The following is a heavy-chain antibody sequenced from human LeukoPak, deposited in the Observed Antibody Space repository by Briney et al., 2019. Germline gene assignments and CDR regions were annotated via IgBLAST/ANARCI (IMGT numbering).Heavy chain of an antibody. Sequence: GESLKISCKGSGYSFTSYWIGWVRQMPGKSLEWMGIIYPGDSDTRYSPSFQGQVTISADKTISTAYLQWSSLKASDTAMYYCARHNAHSSCYYYLGYYYYGMDVWGQGTTVTVSS. V-gene: IGHV5-51*01. CDR3: ARHNAHSSCYYYLGYYYYGMDV. D-gene: IGHD3-22*01. J-gene: IGHJ6*02. CDR2: IYPGDSDT. CDR1: GYSFTSYW.